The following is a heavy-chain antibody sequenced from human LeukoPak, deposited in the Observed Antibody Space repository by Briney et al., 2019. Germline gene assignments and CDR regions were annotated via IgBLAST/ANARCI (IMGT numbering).Heavy chain of an antibody. V-gene: IGHV3-48*01. Sequence: GGCLRLSCAASGFTSNSYTMNWVRQAPGKGLEWISYISRTGTTIYYADPVRGRFTIPRDNAKNSLYLQMNSLRSEDTGLYFCARDVGSGDHGIPVWGEGTLLTVYS. CDR1: GFTSNSYT. J-gene: IGHJ4*02. D-gene: IGHD2-21*02. CDR3: ARDVGSGDHGIPV. CDR2: ISRTGTTI.